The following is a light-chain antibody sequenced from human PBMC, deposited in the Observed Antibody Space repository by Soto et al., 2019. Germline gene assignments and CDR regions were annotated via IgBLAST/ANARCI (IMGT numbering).Light chain of an antibody. CDR3: QSYDSSLSAYV. Sequence: QSVLTQPPSVSGAPGQRVTISCTGSSSNIGAGYDVHWCQQLPGTAPKLLIYGNSNQPSGVPDRFSGSKSGTSASLAITGLQAEDEADYYCQSYDSSLSAYVFGTGSKVTVL. CDR1: SSNIGAGYD. J-gene: IGLJ1*01. V-gene: IGLV1-40*01. CDR2: GNS.